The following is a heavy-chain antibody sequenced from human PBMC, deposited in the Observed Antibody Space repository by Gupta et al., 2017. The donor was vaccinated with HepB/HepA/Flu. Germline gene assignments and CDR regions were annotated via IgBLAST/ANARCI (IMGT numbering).Heavy chain of an antibody. Sequence: EVRLLESGGGLVQPGGSLILSCAATGFTCRSYAMSWVRQAPGKGLEWVSASSGSGGSTYYADSVKGRCTISRDNSKNTLYLQMNSLRAEDTAVYYCAKAGGGAFDIWGQGTMVTVSS. V-gene: IGHV3-23*01. J-gene: IGHJ3*02. D-gene: IGHD3-16*01. CDR1: GFTCRSYA. CDR2: SSGSGGST. CDR3: AKAGGGAFDI.